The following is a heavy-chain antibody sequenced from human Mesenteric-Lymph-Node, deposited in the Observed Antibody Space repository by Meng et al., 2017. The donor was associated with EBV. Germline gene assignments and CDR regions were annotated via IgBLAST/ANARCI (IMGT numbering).Heavy chain of an antibody. CDR3: ARVLVRGVMPSVSRFDP. CDR1: GGSISSSDYY. V-gene: IGHV4-39*07. Sequence: QLQLQESGPGLVKPSETLPLTCTVSGGSISSSDYYWGWIRQPPGKGPEWVGTTYYNGNTYYNPSLKSRVTISIDTSKNQFSLKVNSMTAADTAVYYCARVLVRGVMPSVSRFDPWGQGTLVTVSS. D-gene: IGHD3-10*01. J-gene: IGHJ5*01. CDR2: TYYNGNT.